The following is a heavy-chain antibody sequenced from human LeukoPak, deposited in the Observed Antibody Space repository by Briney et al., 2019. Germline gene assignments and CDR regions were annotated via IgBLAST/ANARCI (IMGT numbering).Heavy chain of an antibody. V-gene: IGHV1-69*13. CDR1: GGTFSSYA. J-gene: IGHJ4*02. CDR3: ARGVVVTATPWYFDY. D-gene: IGHD2-21*02. CDR2: IIPIFGTA. Sequence: SVKVSCKASGGTFSSYAISWVRQAPGQGLEWMGGIIPIFGTANYAQKFQGRVTITADESTSTAYMELRSLRSEDTAVYYCARGVVVTATPWYFDYWGQGTLVTVSS.